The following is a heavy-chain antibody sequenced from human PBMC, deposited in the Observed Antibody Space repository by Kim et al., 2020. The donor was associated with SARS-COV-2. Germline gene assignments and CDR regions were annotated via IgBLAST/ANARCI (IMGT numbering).Heavy chain of an antibody. CDR1: GYTFTSYA. V-gene: IGHV1-3*01. CDR3: AGDRQWRGGVVPYYFYF. D-gene: IGHD6-19*01. CDR2: INVGNDNT. Sequence: ASVKVSCKASGYTFTSYALHWVRQAPGQRLEWMGWINVGNDNTRYSQKFQGRGSITRDTTETTAYMELSSLRSQDTAVYYCAGDRQWRGGVVPYYFYFWGQDTGVTVSS. J-gene: IGHJ4*01.